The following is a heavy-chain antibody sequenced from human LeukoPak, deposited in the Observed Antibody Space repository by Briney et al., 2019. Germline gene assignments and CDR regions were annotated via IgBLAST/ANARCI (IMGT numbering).Heavy chain of an antibody. Sequence: GGSLRLSCSASGFTVSSNYMTWVRQAPGKGLEWVSYISSSGSTIYYADSVKGRFTISRDNAKNSLYLQMNSLRAEDTAVYYCAREGIAVAGNWFDPWGQGTLVTVSS. J-gene: IGHJ5*02. CDR2: ISSSGSTI. CDR1: GFTVSSNY. V-gene: IGHV3-11*04. CDR3: AREGIAVAGNWFDP. D-gene: IGHD6-19*01.